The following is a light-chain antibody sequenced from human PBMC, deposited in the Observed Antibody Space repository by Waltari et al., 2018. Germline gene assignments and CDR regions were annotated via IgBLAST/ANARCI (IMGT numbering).Light chain of an antibody. Sequence: SYVVTQPPSVSVAPGQTARITCGGNKIGSKSVHWYQQRPGQDPVLVVYDNSDRPSGISERLSVSTCANTGTLGINRVEAGDEADYYCQVWDDSSDQGVFGGGTKLTVL. J-gene: IGLJ2*01. CDR2: DNS. V-gene: IGLV3-21*02. CDR1: KIGSKS. CDR3: QVWDDSSDQGV.